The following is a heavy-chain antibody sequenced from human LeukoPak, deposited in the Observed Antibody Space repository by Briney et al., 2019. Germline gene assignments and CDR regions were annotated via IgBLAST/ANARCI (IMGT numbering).Heavy chain of an antibody. CDR2: ISGSGGST. V-gene: IGHV3-23*01. Sequence: GGSLRLSCAASGFTFSSYAMSWVRQAPGKGLEWVSAISGSGGSTYYADSVKGRFTISRDNSKNTLYLQTNSLRAEDTAVYYCAKDLYTYYYDSSGYYWDYWGQGTLVTVSS. CDR1: GFTFSSYA. J-gene: IGHJ4*02. D-gene: IGHD3-22*01. CDR3: AKDLYTYYYDSSGYYWDY.